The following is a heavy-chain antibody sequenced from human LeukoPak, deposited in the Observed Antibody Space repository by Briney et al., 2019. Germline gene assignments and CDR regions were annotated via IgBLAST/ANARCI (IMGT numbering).Heavy chain of an antibody. V-gene: IGHV4-34*01. CDR1: GGSFSGYY. Sequence: PSETLSLTCAVYGGSFSGYYWSWIRQPPGKGLEWIGEINHSGSTNYNPSLKSRVTISVDTSKNQFSLELSSVTAADTAVYYCARGTEPSGYDFSLDYWGQGTLVTVSS. J-gene: IGHJ4*02. CDR3: ARGTEPSGYDFSLDY. CDR2: INHSGST. D-gene: IGHD5-12*01.